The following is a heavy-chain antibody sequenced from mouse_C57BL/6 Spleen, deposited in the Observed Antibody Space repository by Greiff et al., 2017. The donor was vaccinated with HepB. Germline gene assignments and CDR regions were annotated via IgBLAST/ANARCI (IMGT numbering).Heavy chain of an antibody. CDR3: ARDYGNYGGLYYFDY. CDR2: IYPGDGDT. J-gene: IGHJ2*01. CDR1: GYAFSSYW. D-gene: IGHD2-1*01. V-gene: IGHV1-80*01. Sequence: VQLQQSGAELVKPGASVKISCKASGYAFSSYWMNWVKQRPGKGLEWIGQIYPGDGDTNYNGKFKGKATLTADKSSSTAYMQLSSLTSEDSAVYFCARDYGNYGGLYYFDYWGQGTTLTVSS.